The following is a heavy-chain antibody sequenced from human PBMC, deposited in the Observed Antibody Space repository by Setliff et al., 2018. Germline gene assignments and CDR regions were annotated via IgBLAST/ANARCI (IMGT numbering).Heavy chain of an antibody. CDR2: IIPIFGTA. D-gene: IGHD2-15*01. Sequence: SVKVSCKASGGTFSSYAISWVRQAPGQGLEWMGGIIPIFGTANYAQKFQGRVTITTDESTSTAYMELSSLRSEDTAVYYCARDLTRPLVVVPYGMDVWGQGTTVTVSS. V-gene: IGHV1-69*05. CDR1: GGTFSSYA. J-gene: IGHJ6*02. CDR3: ARDLTRPLVVVPYGMDV.